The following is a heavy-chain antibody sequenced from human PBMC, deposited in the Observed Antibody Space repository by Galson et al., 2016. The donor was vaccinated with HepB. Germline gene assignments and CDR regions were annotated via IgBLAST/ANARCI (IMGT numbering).Heavy chain of an antibody. CDR1: GHTFSAYY. V-gene: IGHV1-2*02. CDR3: ATASHQHGDYGECNAYDI. Sequence: SVKVSCKASGHTFSAYYMHWVRQAPGQGLEWVAWISPKSGGTKSAQKFQGRVTVTRDTSVTTVYMDLSRLTSDDTAVYFCATASHQHGDYGECNAYDIWGQGTIVTVSS. CDR2: ISPKSGGT. D-gene: IGHD4-17*01. J-gene: IGHJ3*02.